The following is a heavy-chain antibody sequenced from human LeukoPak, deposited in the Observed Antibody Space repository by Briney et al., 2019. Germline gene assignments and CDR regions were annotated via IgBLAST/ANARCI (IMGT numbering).Heavy chain of an antibody. D-gene: IGHD3-22*01. J-gene: IGHJ3*02. CDR2: IYYSGST. V-gene: IGHV4-39*07. CDR3: AREAYYYDSSGYWDAFDI. CDR1: GGSISSSSYY. Sequence: PSETLSLTCTVSGGSISSSSYYWGWIRQPPGKGLEWIGSIYYSGSTYYNPSLKSRVTISVDTSKNQFSLKLNSVTAADTAVYYCAREAYYYDSSGYWDAFDIWGQGTMVTVSS.